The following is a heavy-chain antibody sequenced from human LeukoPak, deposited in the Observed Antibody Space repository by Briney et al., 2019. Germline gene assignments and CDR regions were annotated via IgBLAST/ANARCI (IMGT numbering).Heavy chain of an antibody. CDR2: IYWDDDK. CDR3: AHRLAGSGIAAAANNWFDP. J-gene: IGHJ5*02. V-gene: IGHV2-5*02. Sequence: SGPTLVKPTQTLTLTCTFSGFSLSTSGVGVGWIRQPPGKALEWLALIYWDDDKRYSPSLKSRLTITKDTSKNQVVLTMTNMDPVDTATYYCAHRLAGSGIAAAANNWFDPWGQGTLVTVSS. CDR1: GFSLSTSGVG. D-gene: IGHD6-13*01.